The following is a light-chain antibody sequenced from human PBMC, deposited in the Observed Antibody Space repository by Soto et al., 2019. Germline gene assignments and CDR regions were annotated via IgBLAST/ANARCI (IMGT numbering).Light chain of an antibody. J-gene: IGKJ5*01. CDR2: GAS. Sequence: EIVMTQSPATLSVSPGERATLSCRASQSVSNNLAWYQQKPGQAPRLLIFGASTRATGIPARFSGSGSGTEFTLTISSLQSEDFEIYYCQQFDKGLTFGHGTRMEIK. V-gene: IGKV3-15*01. CDR3: QQFDKGLT. CDR1: QSVSNN.